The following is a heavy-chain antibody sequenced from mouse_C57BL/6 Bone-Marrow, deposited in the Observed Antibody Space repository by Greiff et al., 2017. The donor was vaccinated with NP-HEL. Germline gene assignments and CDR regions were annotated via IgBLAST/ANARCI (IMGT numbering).Heavy chain of an antibody. D-gene: IGHD2-4*01. CDR1: GYTFTDYE. J-gene: IGHJ2*01. CDR2: IDPETGGT. V-gene: IGHV1-15*01. CDR3: TRGYYDYDIGY. Sequence: VQLQQSGAELVRPGASVTLSCKASGYTFTDYEMHWVKQTPVHGLEWIGAIDPETGGTAYNQKFKGKAILTADKSSSTAYMELRSLTSEDSAVYYCTRGYYDYDIGYWGQGTTLTVSS.